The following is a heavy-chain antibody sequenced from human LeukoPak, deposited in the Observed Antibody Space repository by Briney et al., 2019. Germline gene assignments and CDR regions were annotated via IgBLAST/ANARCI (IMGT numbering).Heavy chain of an antibody. Sequence: PGRSLRLSCAASGFTFSSYGMHWVRQAPGKGLEWVAVIWYDGSNKYYADSVKGRFTTSRDNSKNTLYPQMNSLRAEDTAVYYCARDTGGLFDYWGQGTLVTVSS. CDR3: ARDTGGLFDY. J-gene: IGHJ4*02. CDR1: GFTFSSYG. D-gene: IGHD1-14*01. V-gene: IGHV3-33*01. CDR2: IWYDGSNK.